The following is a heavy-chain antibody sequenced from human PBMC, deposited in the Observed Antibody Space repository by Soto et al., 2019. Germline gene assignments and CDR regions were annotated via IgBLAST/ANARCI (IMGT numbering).Heavy chain of an antibody. D-gene: IGHD3-10*01. V-gene: IGHV1-2*02. CDR1: GATFSGNF. Sequence: QVQLVQSGAEVREPGASVKVSCKPSGATFSGNFFHWVRQAPGQGLEWMGWINPDNGDTNYAQKFQDGVPMTRDTSISTAYMDLSRLRSDDTAVYFCTRDRSGADFQYGGQGTLVTVSP. CDR3: TRDRSGADFQY. J-gene: IGHJ4*02. CDR2: INPDNGDT.